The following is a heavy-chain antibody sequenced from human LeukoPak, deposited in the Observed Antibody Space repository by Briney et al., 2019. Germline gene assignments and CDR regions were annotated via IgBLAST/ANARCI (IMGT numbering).Heavy chain of an antibody. CDR1: GFIVGSKY. CDR2: IYSGGAT. V-gene: IGHV3-66*01. CDR3: ARAAFASSWYEGGLDV. Sequence: PGASLRLSCTVSGFIVGSKYMSWVRQAPGKGLEWVAVIYSGGATYYAGSVKGRFTISRDNTKNTLYLQMNSLEAEDRAVYYCARAAFASSWYEGGLDVWAKGPSSPSP. D-gene: IGHD6-13*01. J-gene: IGHJ6*02.